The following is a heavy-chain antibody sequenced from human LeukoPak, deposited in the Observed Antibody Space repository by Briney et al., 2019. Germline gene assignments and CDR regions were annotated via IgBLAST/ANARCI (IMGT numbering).Heavy chain of an antibody. V-gene: IGHV3-53*01. CDR2: IYSGGST. CDR1: GFTVSSNY. CDR3: ASGAMPDAFDI. J-gene: IGHJ3*02. D-gene: IGHD2-2*01. Sequence: GGSLRLSCAASGFTVSSNYMSWVRQAPGKGLEWVSVIYSGGSTYYADSVKGRFTISRDNSKNTLYLQMNSLRAEDAAVYYCASGAMPDAFDIWGQGTMVTVSS.